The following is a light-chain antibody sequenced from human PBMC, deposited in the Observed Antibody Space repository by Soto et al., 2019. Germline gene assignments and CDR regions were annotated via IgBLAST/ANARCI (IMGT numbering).Light chain of an antibody. J-gene: IGKJ1*01. Sequence: DIQMTQSPSSLSASVGDRVTITCRASQSISTYLNWYQHKPGKAPKVLIYAVSSLQSGVPSRFSGRGSGTDFTLTITRLQPEDSATYYCQHSYGTPRTFGQGTKVDIK. CDR3: QHSYGTPRT. V-gene: IGKV1-39*01. CDR2: AVS. CDR1: QSISTY.